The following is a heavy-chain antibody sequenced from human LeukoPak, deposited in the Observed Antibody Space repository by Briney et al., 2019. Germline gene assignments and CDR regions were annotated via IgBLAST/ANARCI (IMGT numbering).Heavy chain of an antibody. J-gene: IGHJ4*02. CDR2: ISSSSSYI. CDR3: ARGRNYGSGTIGYYFDY. V-gene: IGHV3-21*01. Sequence: SGGSLRLSCAASGFTFSSYSMNWVRQAPGKGLEWASSISSSSSYIYYADSVKGRFTISRDNAKNSLYLQMNSLRAEDTAVYYCARGRNYGSGTIGYYFDYWGQGTLVTVSS. D-gene: IGHD3-10*01. CDR1: GFTFSSYS.